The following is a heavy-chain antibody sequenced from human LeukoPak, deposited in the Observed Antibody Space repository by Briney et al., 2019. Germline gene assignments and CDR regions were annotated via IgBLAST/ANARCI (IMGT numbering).Heavy chain of an antibody. Sequence: PGGAQRLSCAASVFTFSNYEMNWVRQAPGKGLEWLSYITSSGGTIYYADSVKGRFTISRDNAKNSLDLQMNSLRGEDTAVYYCASILGGTRARGFDLWGQGTLVTVSS. CDR2: ITSSGGTI. CDR3: ASILGGTRARGFDL. CDR1: VFTFSNYE. V-gene: IGHV3-48*03. J-gene: IGHJ4*02. D-gene: IGHD1-26*01.